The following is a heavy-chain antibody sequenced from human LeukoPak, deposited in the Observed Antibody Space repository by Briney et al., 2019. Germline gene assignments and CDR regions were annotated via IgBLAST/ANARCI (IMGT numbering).Heavy chain of an antibody. D-gene: IGHD5-12*01. CDR1: GYTFTGYY. CDR3: ARGVGIYSGYDLGYDY. V-gene: IGHV1-2*02. CDR2: INPNSGGT. J-gene: IGHJ4*02. Sequence: ASVKVSCKASGYTFTGYYMHWVRQAPGQGLEWMGWINPNSGGTNYAQKFQGRVTMTRDTSISTAYMELSRLRSDDTAVYYCARGVGIYSGYDLGYDYWGQGTLVTVSS.